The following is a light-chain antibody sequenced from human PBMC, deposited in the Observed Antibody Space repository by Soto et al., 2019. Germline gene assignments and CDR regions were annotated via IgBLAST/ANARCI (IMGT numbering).Light chain of an antibody. CDR2: DVT. Sequence: QSALTQPASVSGSPGQSITISCTGTSSDVGGYNAVSWYQQYPDKAPKLMIYDVTNRPSGASTRFSGSKSGNTASLTISGLQAEDEADYYCASFASDGTYVFGTGIKLTVL. CDR1: SSDVGGYNA. CDR3: ASFASDGTYV. J-gene: IGLJ1*01. V-gene: IGLV2-14*01.